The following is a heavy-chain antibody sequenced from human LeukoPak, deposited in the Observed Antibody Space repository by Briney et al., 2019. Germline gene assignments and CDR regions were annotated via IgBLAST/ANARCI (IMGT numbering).Heavy chain of an antibody. V-gene: IGHV4-38-2*01. D-gene: IGHD3-10*01. Sequence: GSLRLSCAASGFTFSSYAMNWVRQPPGKGLEWIGSIYYSGSTYYNPSLKSRVTISVDTSKNQLSLKLSSVTAADTAVYYCANIWFGELPWFDPWGQGTLVTVSS. CDR3: ANIWFGELPWFDP. CDR1: GFTFSSYA. CDR2: IYYSGST. J-gene: IGHJ5*02.